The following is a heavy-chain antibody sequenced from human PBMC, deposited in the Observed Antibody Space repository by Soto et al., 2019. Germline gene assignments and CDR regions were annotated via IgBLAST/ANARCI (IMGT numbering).Heavy chain of an antibody. Sequence: QLQLQESGPGLVKPSETLSLTCTVSGGSISSSSYYWGWIRQPPGKGLEWIGSIYYSGSTYYNPSLKSRVTISVDTSKNQFSLKLSSVTAADTAVYYCARHGRYGGGFDYWGQGTLVTVSS. CDR2: IYYSGST. CDR3: ARHGRYGGGFDY. V-gene: IGHV4-39*01. D-gene: IGHD3-16*01. J-gene: IGHJ4*02. CDR1: GGSISSSSYY.